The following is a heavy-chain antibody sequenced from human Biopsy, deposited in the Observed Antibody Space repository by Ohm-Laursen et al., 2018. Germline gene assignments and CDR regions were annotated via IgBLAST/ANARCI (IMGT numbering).Heavy chain of an antibody. V-gene: IGHV4-59*08. CDR3: ARRGSGGRSFDH. J-gene: IGHJ4*02. D-gene: IGHD2-15*01. CDR2: MYYSGST. CDR1: GGSLNFYY. Sequence: SDTLPLTCTVSGGSLNFYYWSWIRQPPGKGLEWIGYMYYSGSTKYSPSLKSRVIISVDTSKNQFPLNLSSVTAADTAVYYCARRGSGGRSFDHWGQGTLVTVSS.